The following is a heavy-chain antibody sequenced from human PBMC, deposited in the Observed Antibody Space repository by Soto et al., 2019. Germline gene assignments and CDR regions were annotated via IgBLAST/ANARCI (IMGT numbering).Heavy chain of an antibody. J-gene: IGHJ6*02. V-gene: IGHV3-33*01. Sequence: QVQLVESGGGVVQPGRSLRLSCAASGFTFSSYGMHWVRQAPGKGLEWVAVIWYDGSNKYYADSVKGRFTISRDNSKNTLYLQMNSLRAEDTAVYYCARDREGVVVVAAKYYYYGMDVWGQGTTVTVSS. CDR3: ARDREGVVVVAAKYYYYGMDV. CDR1: GFTFSSYG. CDR2: IWYDGSNK. D-gene: IGHD2-15*01.